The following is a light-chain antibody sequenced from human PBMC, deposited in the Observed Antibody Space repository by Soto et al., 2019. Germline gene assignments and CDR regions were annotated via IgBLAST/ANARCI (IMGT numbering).Light chain of an antibody. CDR1: QTISSW. CDR3: QHYNSHSEA. Sequence: DIHITHSPSTLSGSVGDRVTITCRASQTISSWLAWYQQKPGKAPKLLIYKASTLKSGVPSRFSGSGSGTEFTLTISSLQPDDFATYYCQHYNSHSEAFGQGTKVDIK. CDR2: KAS. J-gene: IGKJ1*01. V-gene: IGKV1-5*03.